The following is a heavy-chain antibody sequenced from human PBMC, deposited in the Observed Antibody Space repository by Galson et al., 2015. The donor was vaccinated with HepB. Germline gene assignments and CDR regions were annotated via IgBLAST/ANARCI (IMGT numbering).Heavy chain of an antibody. CDR1: GFSLSTSGMC. V-gene: IGHV2-70*01. CDR3: ALTKYYYDSSGYYQSYYFDY. CDR2: IDWDDDK. D-gene: IGHD3-22*01. J-gene: IGHJ4*02. Sequence: PALVKPTQTLTLTCTFSGFSLSTSGMCVSWIRQPPGKALEWLALIDWDDDKYYSTSLKTRLTISKDTSKNQVVLTMTNMDPVDTATYYCALTKYYYDSSGYYQSYYFDYWGQGTLVTVSS.